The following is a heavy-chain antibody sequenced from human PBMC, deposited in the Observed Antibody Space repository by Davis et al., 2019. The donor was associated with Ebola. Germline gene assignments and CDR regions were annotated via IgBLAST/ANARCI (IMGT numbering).Heavy chain of an antibody. Sequence: MPSETLSLTCTVSGASISSRSYYWGWIRQPPGKGLEWVGSFSYGDNTHYYNPSLRSRVTISVDTSRNQFSLKLTSVTAADTAVYYCARGEGTEVYSYNWFDPWGQGTLVTVSS. CDR1: GASISSRSYY. CDR2: FSYGDNTH. J-gene: IGHJ5*02. V-gene: IGHV4-39*07. CDR3: ARGEGTEVYSYNWFDP. D-gene: IGHD2-21*01.